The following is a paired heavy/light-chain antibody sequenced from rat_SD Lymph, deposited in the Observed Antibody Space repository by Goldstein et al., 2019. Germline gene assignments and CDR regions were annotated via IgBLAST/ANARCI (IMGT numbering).Heavy chain of an antibody. CDR1: GDTITAYY. Sequence: EVQLQQSGAELVRPGTSVKLSCKVSGDTITAYYMHFVKQRPGQGLEWIGRIDPEDDSTKYAEKFKNKATLTADTSSNTAYLKLSSLTSEDTATYFCTTGTEGIVSDWFAYWGQGTLVTVSS. CDR3: TTGTEGIVSDWFAY. J-gene: IGHJ3*01. CDR2: IDPEDDST. D-gene: IGHD1-11*01. V-gene: IGHV1-6*01.
Light chain of an antibody. J-gene: IGKJ2-3*01. Sequence: EIVLTQSPTTMAASPGEKVTITCRASSSVSYMHWYQQKPGASPKPWIYDTSKLASGVPNRFSGSGSGTSYSLTISSMETEDTATYYCQQWSSNSPMYTFGAGTKLELK. V-gene: IGKV4S7*01. CDR2: DTS. CDR3: QQWSSNSPMYT. CDR1: SSVSY.